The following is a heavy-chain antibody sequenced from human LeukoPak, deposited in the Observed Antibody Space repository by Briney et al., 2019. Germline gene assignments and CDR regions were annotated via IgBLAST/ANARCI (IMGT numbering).Heavy chain of an antibody. CDR1: GFTFSSYS. J-gene: IGHJ4*02. V-gene: IGHV3-21*01. CDR2: ISSSSSYI. D-gene: IGHD3-10*01. CDR3: AWGSGEILETYYFDY. Sequence: PGGSLRLSCAASGFTFSSYSMNWVRQAPEKGLEWVSSISSSSSYIYYADSVKGRFTISRDNAKNSLYLQMNSLRAEDTAVYYCAWGSGEILETYYFDYWGQGTLVTVSS.